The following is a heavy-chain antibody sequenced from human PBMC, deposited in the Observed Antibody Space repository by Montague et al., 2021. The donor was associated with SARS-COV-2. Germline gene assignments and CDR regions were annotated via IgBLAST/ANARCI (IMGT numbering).Heavy chain of an antibody. D-gene: IGHD5-24*01. CDR2: MYTSGST. J-gene: IGHJ5*02. Sequence: TLSLTCTVSGGSISSGSYYWSWIRQPAGKGLEWIGRMYTSGSTNYNPSLKSRVTISVDTSKNQFSLKLSSVTAADTAVYYCAREDRWNWFDPWGQGTLVTVSS. CDR3: AREDRWNWFDP. CDR1: GGSISSGSYY. V-gene: IGHV4-61*02.